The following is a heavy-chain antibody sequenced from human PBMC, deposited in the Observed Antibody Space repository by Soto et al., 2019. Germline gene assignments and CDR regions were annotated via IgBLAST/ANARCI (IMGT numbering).Heavy chain of an antibody. Sequence: EVQLLESGGGLIQPGGSLRLSCAASGFTFSSYDMSWVRQSSGKGLEGVSGINSSGHSTFYADSVKGRFTISKDNSKNTLYLQMNSLRAEDTAVYYCAKDQHFDFWSGYCMDVWGQGTTVTVSS. CDR2: INSSGHST. J-gene: IGHJ6*02. CDR3: AKDQHFDFWSGYCMDV. CDR1: GFTFSSYD. D-gene: IGHD3-3*01. V-gene: IGHV3-23*01.